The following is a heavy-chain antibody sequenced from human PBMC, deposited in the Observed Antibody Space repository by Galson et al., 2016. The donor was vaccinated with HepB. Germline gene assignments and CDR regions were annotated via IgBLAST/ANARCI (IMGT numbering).Heavy chain of an antibody. CDR1: GFTFRSYG. D-gene: IGHD1-26*01. CDR3: ARDSGLYGIDV. Sequence: SLRLSCAVSGFTFRSYGMHWVRQAPGKGLEWEAVIWDDGSRKYYADSVKGRFTISRDSSKDMLYLQMNSLRAEDTAVYYCARDSGLYGIDVWGQGTTVTVSS. CDR2: IWDDGSRK. J-gene: IGHJ6*02. V-gene: IGHV3-33*01.